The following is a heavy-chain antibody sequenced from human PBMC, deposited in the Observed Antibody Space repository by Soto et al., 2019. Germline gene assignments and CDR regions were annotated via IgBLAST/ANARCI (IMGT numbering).Heavy chain of an antibody. CDR3: ARVSVGSGIAVAGYFDS. D-gene: IGHD6-19*01. CDR1: GGSMRTYY. CDR2: IYYGGNT. Sequence: SETLSLTCNVSGGSMRTYYWGWIRQPPGKGLEWIGHIYYGGNTNYNPSLKSRVTISVDTSRNQFSLRPNSVTPADTAVYFCARVSVGSGIAVAGYFDSWGPGSLVPGSS. V-gene: IGHV4-59*01. J-gene: IGHJ4*02.